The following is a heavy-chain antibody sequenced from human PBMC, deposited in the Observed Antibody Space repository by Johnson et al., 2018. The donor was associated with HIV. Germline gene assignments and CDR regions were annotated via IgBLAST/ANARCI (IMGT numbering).Heavy chain of an antibody. J-gene: IGHJ3*02. CDR2: IWDDGSKK. D-gene: IGHD4-17*01. CDR1: GFIFSDYA. CDR3: AKDEEGDYGDLGAFNI. V-gene: IGHV3-33*06. Sequence: QEQLEESGGGVVQPGRSLRLSCAASGFIFSDYAMHWVRQAPGKGLEWVAVIWDDGSKKYYVDSVKGRFTISRDNSKNTLYLQMNSLRAEDTAIYYCAKDEEGDYGDLGAFNIWGQGTMVTVSS.